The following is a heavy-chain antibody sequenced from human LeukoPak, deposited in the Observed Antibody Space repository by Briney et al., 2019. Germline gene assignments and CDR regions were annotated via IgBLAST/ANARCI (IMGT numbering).Heavy chain of an antibody. V-gene: IGHV1-24*01. CDR2: FDPEDGET. D-gene: IGHD2-2*01. Sequence: ASVKVSCKASGGTFSSYAISWVRQAPGKGREWMGGFDPEDGETIYAQKFQGRVTMTEDTSTDTAYMELSSLRSEDTAVYYCATDTAYCSSTSCYNWFDPWGQGTLVTVSS. J-gene: IGHJ5*02. CDR1: GGTFSSYA. CDR3: ATDTAYCSSTSCYNWFDP.